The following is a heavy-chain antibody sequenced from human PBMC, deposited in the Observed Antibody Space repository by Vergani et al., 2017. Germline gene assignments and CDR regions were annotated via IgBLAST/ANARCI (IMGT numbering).Heavy chain of an antibody. Sequence: EVQLVESGGGLVKPGGSLRLSCAASGFTFSSYSMNWVRQAPGKGLEWVSYISSSSSTIYYADSVKGRFTISRDNAKNSLYLQMNSLRAEDTAVYYCARGPEVAPLEDLDYWGQGTLVTVSS. D-gene: IGHD2-15*01. CDR2: ISSSSSTI. CDR1: GFTFSSYS. V-gene: IGHV3-48*01. J-gene: IGHJ4*02. CDR3: ARGPEVAPLEDLDY.